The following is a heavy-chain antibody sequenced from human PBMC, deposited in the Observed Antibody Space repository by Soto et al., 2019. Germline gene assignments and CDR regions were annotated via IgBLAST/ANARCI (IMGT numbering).Heavy chain of an antibody. CDR1: GFTFSSYA. J-gene: IGHJ6*02. CDR2: ISGSGGST. CDR3: ERSDSARLPRRADYYYAMDD. D-gene: IGHD2-15*01. V-gene: IGHV3-23*01. Sequence: PGGSLRLSCAASGFTFSSYAMSWVRQAPGKGLEWVSAISGSGGSTHYIASVKGRFTVSRDNAQKSLYLQMNNLRVEDTAIYYWERSDSARLPRRADYYYAMDDWGRGTTVTVSS.